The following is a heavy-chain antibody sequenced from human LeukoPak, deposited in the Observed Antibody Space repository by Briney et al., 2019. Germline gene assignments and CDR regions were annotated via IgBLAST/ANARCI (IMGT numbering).Heavy chain of an antibody. CDR1: GGTFSSYA. D-gene: IGHD5-24*01. CDR3: ARVVLGRRWLQTSYYYGMDV. J-gene: IGHJ6*01. V-gene: IGHV1-69*13. CDR2: IIPIFGTA. Sequence: ASVKVSCKASGGTFSSYAISWVRQAPGQGLEWMGGIIPIFGTANYAQKFQGRVTITADESTSTAYLKLSSLTSEDTAVYYCARVVLGRRWLQTSYYYGMDVWGQGTTVTVSS.